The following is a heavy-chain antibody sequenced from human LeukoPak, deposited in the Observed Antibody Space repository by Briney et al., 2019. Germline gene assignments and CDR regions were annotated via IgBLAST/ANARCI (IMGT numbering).Heavy chain of an antibody. Sequence: GGSLRLSCAASGFTFSSYGMHWVRQASGKGLEWVAVISYDGSNKYYADSVKGRFTISRDNAQNSLYLQMTSLRVEDTAVYYCARWSGSYAYWGQGTLVTVSS. CDR3: ARWSGSYAY. J-gene: IGHJ4*02. D-gene: IGHD1-26*01. CDR2: ISYDGSNK. V-gene: IGHV3-30*03. CDR1: GFTFSSYG.